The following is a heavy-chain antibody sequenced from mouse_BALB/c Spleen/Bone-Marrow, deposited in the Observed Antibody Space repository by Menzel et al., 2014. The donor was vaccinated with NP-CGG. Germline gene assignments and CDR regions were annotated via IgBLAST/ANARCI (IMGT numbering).Heavy chain of an antibody. CDR1: GFNIKDTY. CDR2: IDPANGNT. J-gene: IGHJ4*01. D-gene: IGHD2-1*01. Sequence: VQLQQSGAELVKPGASVKLSCTASGFNIKDTYMHWVKQRPEQGLEWIGRIDPANGNTKYDPKFQGKATITADTSSNTAYLQLSSLTAEDTAVYYCARYGNYCYAMDYWGRGTSVTVSS. V-gene: IGHV14-3*02. CDR3: ARYGNYCYAMDY.